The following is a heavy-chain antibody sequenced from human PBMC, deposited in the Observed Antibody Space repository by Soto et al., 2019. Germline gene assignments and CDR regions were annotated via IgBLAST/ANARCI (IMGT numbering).Heavy chain of an antibody. Sequence: QVQLVESGGGVVQPGRSLRLSCAASGFTFSNYGMHWVRQAPGKGLEWVAVILNDGSNRYHADSVKDRFTISRDNSKNMLYLQMNSLRAEDRAVYYCARDDEYSGNGMDGWGQGTTVTVS. CDR3: ARDDEYSGNGMDG. J-gene: IGHJ6*02. CDR2: ILNDGSNR. D-gene: IGHD3-10*01. V-gene: IGHV3-33*01. CDR1: GFTFSNYG.